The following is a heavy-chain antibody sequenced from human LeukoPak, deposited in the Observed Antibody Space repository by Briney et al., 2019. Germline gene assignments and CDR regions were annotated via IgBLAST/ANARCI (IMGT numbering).Heavy chain of an antibody. Sequence: GESLKISCKGSGYSFSNNWIAWVRQMPGKGLEWMGVIYPSDSDTRYSPSFRGQVSISADKSVNTAFLQWSGLKASDTATYYCARGYCSTNSCYKFDYWGQGTLATVSS. V-gene: IGHV5-51*01. CDR3: ARGYCSTNSCYKFDY. D-gene: IGHD2-2*02. J-gene: IGHJ4*02. CDR2: IYPSDSDT. CDR1: GYSFSNNW.